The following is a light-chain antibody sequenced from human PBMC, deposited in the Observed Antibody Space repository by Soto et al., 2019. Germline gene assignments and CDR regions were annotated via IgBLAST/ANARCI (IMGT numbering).Light chain of an antibody. Sequence: DVQMTQSPSSLSASVGDRVTITCRASQDISNYLAWFQQRPGKAPTSLIYLASNLQSGVPSRFSGSGSGTDFTLTISSLQPEDSATYYCQHYKNYPLTFGQGTKVEVK. CDR1: QDISNY. CDR3: QHYKNYPLT. V-gene: IGKV1-16*01. J-gene: IGKJ1*01. CDR2: LAS.